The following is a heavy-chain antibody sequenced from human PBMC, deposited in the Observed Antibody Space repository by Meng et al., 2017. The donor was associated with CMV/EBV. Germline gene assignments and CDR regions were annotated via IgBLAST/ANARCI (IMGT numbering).Heavy chain of an antibody. J-gene: IGHJ4*02. CDR2: IYTSGST. Sequence: QVQLQESGPGLVKPSETLSLTCTVAGGSISSYYWSWIRQPAGKGLEWIGRIYTSGSTNYNPSLKSRVTMSVDTSKNQFSLKLSSVTAADTAVYYCARGGLYYYDSSGHFDYWGQGTLVTVSS. V-gene: IGHV4-4*07. D-gene: IGHD3-22*01. CDR3: ARGGLYYYDSSGHFDY. CDR1: GGSISSYY.